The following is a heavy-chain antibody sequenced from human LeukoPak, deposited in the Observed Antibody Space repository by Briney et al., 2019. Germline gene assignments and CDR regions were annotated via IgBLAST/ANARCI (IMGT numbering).Heavy chain of an antibody. CDR2: IIPIFGTA. D-gene: IGHD2-15*01. CDR3: ATDRDCSGGSCYSGWFDP. Sequence: SVKVSCKASGGTFSSYAISWGRQAPRQGLEWMGRIIPIFGTANYAQKSHGRVTTTTYDYTSTAYMELSSLRSEDTAVYYCATDRDCSGGSCYSGWFDPWGQGTLVTVSS. J-gene: IGHJ5*02. V-gene: IGHV1-69*05. CDR1: GGTFSSYA.